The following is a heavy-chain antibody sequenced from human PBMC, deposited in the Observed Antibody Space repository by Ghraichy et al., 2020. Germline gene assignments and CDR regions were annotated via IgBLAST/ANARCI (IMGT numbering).Heavy chain of an antibody. J-gene: IGHJ4*02. D-gene: IGHD3-22*01. CDR1: GYTLTELS. V-gene: IGHV1-24*01. CDR2: FDPEDGET. Sequence: ASVKVSCKVSGYTLTELSMHWVRQAPGKGLEWMGGFDPEDGETIYAQKFQGRVTMTEDTSTDTAYMELSSLRSEDTAVYYCATLPSYYYDSSGFDYWGQGTLVTVSS. CDR3: ATLPSYYYDSSGFDY.